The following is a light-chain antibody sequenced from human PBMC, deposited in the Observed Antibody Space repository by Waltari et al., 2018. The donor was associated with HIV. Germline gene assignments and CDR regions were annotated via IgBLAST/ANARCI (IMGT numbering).Light chain of an antibody. V-gene: IGKV3-20*01. J-gene: IGKJ2*01. Sequence: ELVSTQSPGTLSLPPGERATLPCRASQSVSSSYLAWYQQKPGQAPRLLIYGASSRATGIPDRFSGSGSGTDFTLTISRLEPEDFAVYYCQQYGSSPMYTFGQGTKLEIK. CDR1: QSVSSSY. CDR3: QQYGSSPMYT. CDR2: GAS.